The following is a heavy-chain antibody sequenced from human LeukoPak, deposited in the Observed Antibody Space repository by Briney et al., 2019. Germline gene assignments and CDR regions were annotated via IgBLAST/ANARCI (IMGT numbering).Heavy chain of an antibody. V-gene: IGHV3-23*01. CDR1: GFTFSSYG. CDR2: ISGSGGST. D-gene: IGHD3/OR15-3a*01. CDR3: AKVWTAYSDDYFDY. Sequence: GGSLRLSCAASGFTFSSYGMSWVRQAPGKGLECVSSISGSGGSTNHADSVKGRFTISRDNSKNTLYLQMNSLRAEDAAVYYCAKVWTAYSDDYFDYWGQGTLVTVSS. J-gene: IGHJ4*02.